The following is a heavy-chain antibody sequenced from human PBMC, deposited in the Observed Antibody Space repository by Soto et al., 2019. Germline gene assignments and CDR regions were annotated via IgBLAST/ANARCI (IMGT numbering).Heavy chain of an antibody. CDR1: GYTFTSYY. V-gene: IGHV1-46*01. D-gene: IGHD2-15*01. Sequence: VSVKVSCKASGYTFTSYYMHWLRQAPGQGLEWMGIINPSGGSTSYGQKCQGRVTMTRDTSTSTVYMELSSLRSEETAVYYCGREVVVVVAAPYYGMDVWGQGATVTVSS. J-gene: IGHJ6*02. CDR3: GREVVVVVAAPYYGMDV. CDR2: INPSGGST.